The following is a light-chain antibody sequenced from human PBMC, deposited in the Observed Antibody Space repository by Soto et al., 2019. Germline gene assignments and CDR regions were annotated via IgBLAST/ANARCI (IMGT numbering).Light chain of an antibody. V-gene: IGKV3-20*01. J-gene: IGKJ5*01. CDR2: GAS. CDR3: QHYGTSPGT. CDR1: QSIRTS. Sequence: EVVLTQSPATLSLSPGERATLSCRASQSIRTSLAWYQQKPGQAPRLLIYGASNRATGIPDRFSGSGSGTDFTLTISRLEPEDFAVYYCQHYGTSPGTFGQGTRLEIK.